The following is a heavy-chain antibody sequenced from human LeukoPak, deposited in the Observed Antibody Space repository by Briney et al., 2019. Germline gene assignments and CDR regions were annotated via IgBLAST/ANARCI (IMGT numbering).Heavy chain of an antibody. Sequence: PGGSLRLSCAASGFTFSSYAMSWVRQAPGKGLEWVSAISGSGGSTYYADSVKGRFTISRDNSKNTLYLQMNSLRAEDTAVYYCAKDILPYDLIGQGFDPWGQGTLVTVSS. CDR3: AKDILPYDLIGQGFDP. D-gene: IGHD3-3*01. CDR2: ISGSGGST. J-gene: IGHJ5*02. V-gene: IGHV3-23*01. CDR1: GFTFSSYA.